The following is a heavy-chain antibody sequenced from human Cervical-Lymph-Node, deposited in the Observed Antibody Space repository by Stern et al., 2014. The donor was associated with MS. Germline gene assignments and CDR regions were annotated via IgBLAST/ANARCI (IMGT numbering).Heavy chain of an antibody. CDR2: IFYSGST. CDR1: GGSINSGGSS. D-gene: IGHD5-12*01. Sequence: QVQLQESGPGLVKPSQTLSLTCTVSGGSINSGGSSWNWIRQHPGKGLAWIGYIFYSGSTDYNPSLKSRVSISLDTSKSQFSLKLTSVTAADTAIYYCARGGYPPSFNFWGQGTLVTVSS. CDR3: ARGGYPPSFNF. J-gene: IGHJ4*02. V-gene: IGHV4-31*03.